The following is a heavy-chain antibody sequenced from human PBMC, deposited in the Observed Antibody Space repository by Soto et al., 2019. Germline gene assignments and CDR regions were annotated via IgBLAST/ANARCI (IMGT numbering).Heavy chain of an antibody. CDR3: ARLLGAPPVSDFDY. CDR2: IYYSGST. D-gene: IGHD1-26*01. Sequence: PSETLSLTCTVSGGSISSSSYYWGWIRQPPGKGLEWIGSIYYSGSTYYNPSLKSRVTISVDTSKNQFSLKLSSVTAADTAVYYCARLLGAPPVSDFDYWGQGTRVTVSS. J-gene: IGHJ4*02. V-gene: IGHV4-39*01. CDR1: GGSISSSSYY.